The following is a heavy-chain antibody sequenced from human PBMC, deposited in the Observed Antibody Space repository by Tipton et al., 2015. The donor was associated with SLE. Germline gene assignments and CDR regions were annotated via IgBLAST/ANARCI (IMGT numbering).Heavy chain of an antibody. Sequence: SLRLSCAASGFTFDDYAMHWVRQAPGTGLEWVSGINWNSGNINYADSVKGRFTISRDNAKNSLYLQMNNLRAEDTAVYYCARSRNSYGIDYWGQGTVVTVSS. J-gene: IGHJ4*02. D-gene: IGHD5-18*01. CDR1: GFTFDDYA. V-gene: IGHV3-9*01. CDR2: INWNSGNI. CDR3: ARSRNSYGIDY.